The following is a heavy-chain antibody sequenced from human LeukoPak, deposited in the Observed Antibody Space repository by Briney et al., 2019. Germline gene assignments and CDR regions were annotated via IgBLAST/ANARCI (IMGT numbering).Heavy chain of an antibody. Sequence: SETLSLTCTVSGGSISSSSYYWGWIRQPPGKGLEWIGSIYHSGSSYYNPSLKSRVNISVDTSKNQFSLKLSSVTAADTAVYYCARHSSYYGNFDYWGQGTLVTVSS. J-gene: IGHJ4*02. CDR2: IYHSGSS. CDR3: ARHSSYYGNFDY. V-gene: IGHV4-39*01. D-gene: IGHD3-10*01. CDR1: GGSISSSSYY.